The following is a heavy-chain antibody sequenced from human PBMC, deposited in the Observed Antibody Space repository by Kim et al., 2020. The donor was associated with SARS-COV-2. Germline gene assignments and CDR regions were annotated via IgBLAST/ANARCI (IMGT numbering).Heavy chain of an antibody. CDR2: IYPDGYP. D-gene: IGHD4-17*01. CDR1: GFTVSSYV. Sequence: GGSLRLSCAASGFTVSSYVMSWVRQTPGKGLEWVSLIYPDGYPYYADSVKGRFTISRDTSESTLYLQMNSLRADDTAVYYCGRLDFGDDYWGQGTLDTVSS. J-gene: IGHJ4*02. CDR3: GRLDFGDDY. V-gene: IGHV3-53*01.